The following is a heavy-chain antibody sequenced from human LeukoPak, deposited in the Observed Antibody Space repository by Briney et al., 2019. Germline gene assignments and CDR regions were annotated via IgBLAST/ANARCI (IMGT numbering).Heavy chain of an antibody. J-gene: IGHJ5*02. CDR2: IYYSGST. CDR3: ARLGGDSDNWFDP. CDR1: GGSVNSGSYY. V-gene: IGHV4-39*01. Sequence: SETLSLTCTVSGGSVNSGSYYWGWIRQPPGKGLEWIGSIYYSGSTYYNPSLKSRVTISVDTSKNQFSLKLSSVTAADTAVYYCARLGGDSDNWFDPWGQGTLVTVSS. D-gene: IGHD2-21*02.